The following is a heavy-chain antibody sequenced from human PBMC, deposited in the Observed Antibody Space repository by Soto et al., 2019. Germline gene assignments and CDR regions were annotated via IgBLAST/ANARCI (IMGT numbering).Heavy chain of an antibody. J-gene: IGHJ6*02. CDR2: IIPIFGTA. CDR1: GGTFSGYA. CDR3: ARPTATTIFGVVIEAYYYYGMDV. Sequence: AASVKVSCKASGGTFSGYAISWVRQAPGQGLEWMGGIIPIFGTANYAQKFQGRVTITADESTSTAYMELSSLRSEDTAVYYCARPTATTIFGVVIEAYYYYGMDVWGQGTTVTVSS. D-gene: IGHD3-3*01. V-gene: IGHV1-69*13.